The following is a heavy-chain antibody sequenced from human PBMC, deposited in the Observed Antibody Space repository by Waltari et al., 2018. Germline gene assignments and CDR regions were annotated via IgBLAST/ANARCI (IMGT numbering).Heavy chain of an antibody. D-gene: IGHD7-27*01. V-gene: IGHV3-53*01. CDR1: GFTLSHNY. J-gene: IGHJ3*02. CDR2: IYSGGDT. Sequence: EVQLLESGVGLIQPGGSLRLSCDVTGFTLSHNYIGWVRQAPGKGLGWVSVIYSGGDTYDADAVRGRFTISRDNSKNTLYLQMNSLRVEDTALYYCATWTGGSLGAFDNWGQGTMVTVSS. CDR3: ATWTGGSLGAFDN.